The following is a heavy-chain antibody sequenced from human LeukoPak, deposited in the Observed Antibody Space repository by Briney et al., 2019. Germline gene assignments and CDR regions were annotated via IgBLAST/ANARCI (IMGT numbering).Heavy chain of an antibody. Sequence: SVKVSCKASGGTFSSYAISWVRQAPGQGLEWMGRIIPIFGIANYARKFQGRVTITADKSTSTAYMELSSLRSEDTAVYYCASKQVATIYNYYYGMDVWGQGTTVTVSS. V-gene: IGHV1-69*04. J-gene: IGHJ6*02. CDR2: IIPIFGIA. CDR3: ASKQVATIYNYYYGMDV. CDR1: GGTFSSYA. D-gene: IGHD5-12*01.